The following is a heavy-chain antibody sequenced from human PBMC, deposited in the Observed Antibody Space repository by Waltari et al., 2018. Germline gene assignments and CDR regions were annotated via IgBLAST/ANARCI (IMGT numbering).Heavy chain of an antibody. Sequence: QVQLVQSGAEVKKPGSSVKVSCKASGGTFSSYTISWVRHAPGQGLEWMGRIIPILGIANYAQKFQGRVTITADKSTSTAYMELSSLRSEDTAVYYCAREGGYYYGSGSYQIDYWGQGTLVTVSS. CDR3: AREGGYYYGSGSYQIDY. J-gene: IGHJ4*02. D-gene: IGHD3-10*01. V-gene: IGHV1-69*08. CDR2: IIPILGIA. CDR1: GGTFSSYT.